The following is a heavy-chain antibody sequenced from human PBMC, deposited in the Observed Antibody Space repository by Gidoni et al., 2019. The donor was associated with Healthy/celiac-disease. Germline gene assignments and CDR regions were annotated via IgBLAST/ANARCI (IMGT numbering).Heavy chain of an antibody. CDR1: GFTFSSYG. CDR2: ISYDGSNK. Sequence: QVQLVESGGGVVQPGRSLRLSCAASGFTFSSYGMHWVRQAPGKGLEWVAVISYDGSNKYYADSVKGRFTISRDNSKNTLYLQMNSLRAEDTAVYYCAKAKGNYDFWSGLDYWGQGTLVTVSS. V-gene: IGHV3-30*18. J-gene: IGHJ4*02. D-gene: IGHD3-3*01. CDR3: AKAKGNYDFWSGLDY.